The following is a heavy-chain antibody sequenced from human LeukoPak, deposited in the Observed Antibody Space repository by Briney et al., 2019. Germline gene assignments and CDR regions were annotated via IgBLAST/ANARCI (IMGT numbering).Heavy chain of an antibody. J-gene: IGHJ4*02. CDR1: GGSISSYY. CDR3: ARLSRYFDVDY. Sequence: PSETLSLTCTVSGGSISSYYWSWIRQPPGKGLEWIGYIYYSGSTNYNPSLKSRVTISVDTSKNQFSLKLSSVTAADTAVYYCARLSRYFDVDYWGRGTLVTVSS. CDR2: IYYSGST. V-gene: IGHV4-59*08. D-gene: IGHD3-9*01.